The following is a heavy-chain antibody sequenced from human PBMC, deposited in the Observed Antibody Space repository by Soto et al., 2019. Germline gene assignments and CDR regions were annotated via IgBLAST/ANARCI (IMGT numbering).Heavy chain of an antibody. CDR2: IYYSGST. CDR3: ARESGDILTGYYYYYYMDV. J-gene: IGHJ6*03. CDR1: GGSISSGGYY. V-gene: IGHV4-31*03. D-gene: IGHD3-9*01. Sequence: SETLSLTCTVSGGSISSGGYYWSWIRQHPGKGLEWIGYIYYSGSTHYNPSLKSRVTISVDTSKNQFSLKLSSVTAADTAVYYCARESGDILTGYYYYYYMDVWGKGTTVTVSS.